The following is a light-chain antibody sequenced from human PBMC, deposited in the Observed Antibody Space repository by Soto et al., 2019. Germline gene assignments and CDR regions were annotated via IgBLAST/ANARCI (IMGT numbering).Light chain of an antibody. J-gene: IGKJ2*01. CDR1: QNIYSD. V-gene: IGKV3-15*01. CDR3: QQYNNWPPYT. Sequence: EIVMTQSPATLSVSPGERAALSCRASQNIYSDLAWYQHKPGQAPRLLIYGASTRATGTPARFSGSGSGTDFTLTISSLQSEDFAVYYCQQYNNWPPYTFGQGTKLEIK. CDR2: GAS.